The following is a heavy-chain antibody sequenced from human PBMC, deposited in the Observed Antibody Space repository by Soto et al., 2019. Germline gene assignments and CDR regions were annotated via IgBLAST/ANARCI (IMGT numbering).Heavy chain of an antibody. V-gene: IGHV4-39*01. J-gene: IGHJ3*02. CDR1: GGSISSSSYY. CDR2: IYYSGST. Sequence: QLQLQESGPGLVKPSETLSLTCTVSGGSISSSSYYWGWIRQPPGKGLEWIGSIYYSGSTYYNPSLKSRVTISVDTSKNQFSLKLSSVTAADTAVYYCARPWKGYQNAFDIWGQGTMVTVSS. CDR3: ARPWKGYQNAFDI. D-gene: IGHD2-2*01.